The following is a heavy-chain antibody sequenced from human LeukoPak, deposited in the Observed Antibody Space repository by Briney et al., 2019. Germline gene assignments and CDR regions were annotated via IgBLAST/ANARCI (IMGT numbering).Heavy chain of an antibody. CDR3: ARGQWLVNLDY. CDR1: GFTFSSYD. D-gene: IGHD6-19*01. J-gene: IGHJ4*02. V-gene: IGHV3-13*01. CDR2: IGTAGDT. Sequence: GGSLRLSCTASGFTFSSYDMHWVRQATGKGLEWVSAIGTAGDTYYPGSVKGRFTISRENAKNSLYLQMNSLRAEDTAVYYCARGQWLVNLDYWGQGTLVTVSS.